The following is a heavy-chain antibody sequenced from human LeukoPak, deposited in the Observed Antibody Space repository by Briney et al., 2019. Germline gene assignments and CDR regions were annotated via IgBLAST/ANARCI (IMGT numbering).Heavy chain of an antibody. Sequence: PGGSLRLSCAASGFTFSNHWMHWVRQAPGKGLMWVSRINRDGSRTDYADSVKGRFIISRDISKNTLYLQMNSLRAEDSALYYCARGGRGSAAVVAPRSFDIWGQGTMVTVSS. V-gene: IGHV3-74*01. D-gene: IGHD3-22*01. CDR3: ARGGRGSAAVVAPRSFDI. J-gene: IGHJ3*02. CDR2: INRDGSRT. CDR1: GFTFSNHW.